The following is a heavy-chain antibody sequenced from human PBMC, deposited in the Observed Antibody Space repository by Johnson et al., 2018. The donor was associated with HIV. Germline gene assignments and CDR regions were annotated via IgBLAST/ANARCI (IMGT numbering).Heavy chain of an antibody. CDR1: GFTFSGSA. D-gene: IGHD3-22*01. CDR3: TRTDDTYNYDSGGYVDAFDI. V-gene: IGHV3-73*01. CDR2: IRSKDNTYAT. Sequence: VQLVESGGGLVQPGGSLKLSCAASGFTFSGSAMHWVRQASGKGLEWVGRIRSKDNTYATAYAASVKGRFTISRDDSKNTAYLQMNSLKPEETAVYYCTRTDDTYNYDSGGYVDAFDIWGQGTMVTVSS. J-gene: IGHJ3*02.